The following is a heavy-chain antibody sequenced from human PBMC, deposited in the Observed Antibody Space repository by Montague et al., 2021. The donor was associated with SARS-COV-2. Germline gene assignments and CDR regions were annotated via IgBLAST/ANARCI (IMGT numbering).Heavy chain of an antibody. Sequence: SLRLSCAASGFTVSSNYMSWVRQAPGKGLEWVSVIYSGGSTYYADSVKGRFTISRHNSKNTLYLQMNSLRAEDTAVYYCARGNDDYVWESLGPFDPWGQGTLVTVSS. CDR3: ARGNDDYVWESLGPFDP. CDR1: GFTVSSNY. V-gene: IGHV3-53*04. D-gene: IGHD3-16*01. J-gene: IGHJ5*02. CDR2: IYSGGST.